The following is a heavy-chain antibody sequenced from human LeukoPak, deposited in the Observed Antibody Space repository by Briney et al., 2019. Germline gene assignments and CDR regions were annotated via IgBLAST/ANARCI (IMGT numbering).Heavy chain of an antibody. CDR3: ARQDYGEKRYFDL. Sequence: PSETLSLTCTVSGGSISSYYWSWIRQPPGKGLEWIGYIYYSGSTNYNPSLKSRVTISVDTSKNQFSLKLSSVTAADTAVYYCARQDYGEKRYFDLWGRGTLVTVSS. J-gene: IGHJ2*01. CDR2: IYYSGST. CDR1: GGSISSYY. D-gene: IGHD4-17*01. V-gene: IGHV4-59*08.